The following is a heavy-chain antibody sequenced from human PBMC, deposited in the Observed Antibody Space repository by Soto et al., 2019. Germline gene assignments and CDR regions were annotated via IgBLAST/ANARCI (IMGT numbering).Heavy chain of an antibody. CDR2: TRNKANSYTT. Sequence: EVQLVESGGGLVQPGGSLRLSCAASRFTFSDYYMDWVRQLPGKGLEWVGRTRNKANSYTTEYAPSVKGRFTISRHDSEDSMYLQMNSLKTEDTAVYYCARDTGGSYDFWGQGALVTVSS. CDR3: ARDTGGSYDF. CDR1: RFTFSDYY. J-gene: IGHJ4*02. V-gene: IGHV3-72*01. D-gene: IGHD1-26*01.